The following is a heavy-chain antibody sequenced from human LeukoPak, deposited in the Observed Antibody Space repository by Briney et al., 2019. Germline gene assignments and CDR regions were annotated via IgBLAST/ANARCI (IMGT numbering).Heavy chain of an antibody. CDR1: GDSVSSNSAA. Sequence: SQTLSLTCAISGDSVSSNSAAWNWIRQSPSRGLEWLGRTYYRSKWYNDYAVSVKSRITINPDTSKNQFSLQLNSVTPEDTAVYLCGRGWGHPRGWLTVDYWGQGTLVTVSS. CDR2: TYYRSKWYN. J-gene: IGHJ4*02. CDR3: GRGWGHPRGWLTVDY. V-gene: IGHV6-1*01. D-gene: IGHD3-22*01.